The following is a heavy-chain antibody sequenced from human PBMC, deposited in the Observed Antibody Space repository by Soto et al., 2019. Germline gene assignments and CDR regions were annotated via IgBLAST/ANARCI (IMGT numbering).Heavy chain of an antibody. V-gene: IGHV3-33*01. CDR2: IWYDGSNI. J-gene: IGHJ3*02. CDR1: GFTFSNYG. CDR3: AREPSGGNDAFDI. Sequence: QVQLLESGGGVVQPGGSLRLSCAASGFTFSNYGMHWVRQAPGEGLEWVASIWYDGSNINYGDAVKGRFTMSRDNSKNTLYLQMSCLRAEDTAVYYCAREPSGGNDAFDILGPGTMVTVSS. D-gene: IGHD3-16*01.